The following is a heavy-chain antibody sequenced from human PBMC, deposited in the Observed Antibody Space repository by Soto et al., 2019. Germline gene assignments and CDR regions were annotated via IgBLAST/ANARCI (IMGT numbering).Heavy chain of an antibody. V-gene: IGHV3-21*01. Sequence: GGSLRLSCAASGFTFSSYNMNWVRQAPGKGLEWVSFISSSSSYIYYADSVKGRFIISRDSAKNSLYLQMNTLRAEDTAVYYCARASSSWYYFDYWGQGTLVTVSS. D-gene: IGHD6-13*01. J-gene: IGHJ4*02. CDR3: ARASSSWYYFDY. CDR2: ISSSSSYI. CDR1: GFTFSSYN.